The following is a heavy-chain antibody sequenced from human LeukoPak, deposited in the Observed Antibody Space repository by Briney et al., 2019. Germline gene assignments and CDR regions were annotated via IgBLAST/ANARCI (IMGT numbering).Heavy chain of an antibody. CDR2: ISDSGRST. Sequence: PGGSLRLSCAASGFTSSTYSMSWVRQAPGKGLEWISAISDSGRSTYYADSVKGRFTISRDNSNNTLFLQVNSLRAEDTAVYYCASKEPYWNFDHWGRGTLVTVSS. D-gene: IGHD1-14*01. J-gene: IGHJ2*01. V-gene: IGHV3-23*01. CDR3: ASKEPYWNFDH. CDR1: GFTSSTYS.